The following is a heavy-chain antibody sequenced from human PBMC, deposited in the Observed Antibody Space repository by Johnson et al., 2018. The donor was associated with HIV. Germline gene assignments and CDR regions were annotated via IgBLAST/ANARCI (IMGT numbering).Heavy chain of an antibody. Sequence: QEQLVESGGGVVQPGRSLRLSCAASGFTFSNFGMHWVRQAPGKGLEWVAVISYDGSNKYYADSVKGRVTISRDNAKKSLYLQMNSLRAEDTAVYYCAKDLVVTAPGAFDIGGQGTMVTVSS. CDR1: GFTFSNFG. D-gene: IGHD2-21*02. CDR3: AKDLVVTAPGAFDI. J-gene: IGHJ3*02. CDR2: ISYDGSNK. V-gene: IGHV3-30*18.